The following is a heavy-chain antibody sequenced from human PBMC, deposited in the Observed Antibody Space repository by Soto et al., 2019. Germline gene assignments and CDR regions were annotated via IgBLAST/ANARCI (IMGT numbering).Heavy chain of an antibody. J-gene: IGHJ4*02. CDR2: IIPIFGTA. CDR1: GGTFSSYA. D-gene: IGHD6-19*01. CDR3: ARVNGKVAGPFDY. Sequence: ASVKVSCKASGGTFSSYASNWVRQAPGQRLEWMGGIIPIFGTANYAQKFQGRVTITADESTSTAYMELSSLRSEDTAVYYCARVNGKVAGPFDYWGQGTLVTVSS. V-gene: IGHV1-69*13.